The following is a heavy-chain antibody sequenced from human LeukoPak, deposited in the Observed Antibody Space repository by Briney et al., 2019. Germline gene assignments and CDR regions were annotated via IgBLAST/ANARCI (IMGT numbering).Heavy chain of an antibody. CDR3: ARSSDYGDQNDAFDI. CDR2: INTNTGNP. CDR1: GYTFTSNG. Sequence: ASVKVSCKASGYTFTSNGLGWVRQAPGQGLEWMGWINTNTGNPTYAQGFTGRFVFSLDTSVSTAYLQISSLKAEDTAVYYCARSSDYGDQNDAFDIWGQGTMVTVSS. V-gene: IGHV7-4-1*02. J-gene: IGHJ3*02. D-gene: IGHD4-17*01.